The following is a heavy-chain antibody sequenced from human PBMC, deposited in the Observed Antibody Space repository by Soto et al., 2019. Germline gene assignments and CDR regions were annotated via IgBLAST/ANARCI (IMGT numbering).Heavy chain of an antibody. J-gene: IGHJ4*02. CDR1: GGTFNMYA. CDR2: IIPIVDTP. V-gene: IGHV1-69*01. CDR3: ARSIGSGGVIGGFEY. D-gene: IGHD3-16*02. Sequence: QVQLVQSGAEVRKPGSAVRVSCKASGGTFNMYAMNWVRQAPGQGLEWMAGIIPIVDTPRYSQQFQGRVTITVDESTSTAYMELSSLRSEDTAIYYCARSIGSGGVIGGFEYWGQGTLVTVAS.